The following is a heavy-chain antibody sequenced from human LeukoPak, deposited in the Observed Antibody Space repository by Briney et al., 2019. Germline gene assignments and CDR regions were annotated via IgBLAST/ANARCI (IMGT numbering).Heavy chain of an antibody. V-gene: IGHV1-46*01. J-gene: IGHJ5*02. D-gene: IGHD2-15*01. CDR3: ARDGVYCSGGSCYENWFDP. CDR1: GYTFTSYY. CDR2: INPSGGST. Sequence: GASVKVSCKASGYTFTSYYMHWVRQAPGQGLERMGIINPSGGSTSYAQKFQGRVTMTRDTSTSTVYMELSSLRSEDTAVYYCARDGVYCSGGSCYENWFDPWGQGTLVTVSS.